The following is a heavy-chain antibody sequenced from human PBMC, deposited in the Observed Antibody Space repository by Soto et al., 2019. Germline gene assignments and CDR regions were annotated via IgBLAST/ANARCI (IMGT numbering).Heavy chain of an antibody. CDR2: ISSSSSTI. CDR3: ARDRPVTKLRYYFDY. CDR1: GFTFSSYS. Sequence: RRLSCAASGFTFSSYSMNWVRQAPGKGLEWVSYISSSSSTIYYADSVKGRFTISRDNAKNSLYLQMNSLRDEDTAVYYCARDRPVTKLRYYFDYWGQGTLVTVSS. D-gene: IGHD4-4*01. V-gene: IGHV3-48*02. J-gene: IGHJ4*02.